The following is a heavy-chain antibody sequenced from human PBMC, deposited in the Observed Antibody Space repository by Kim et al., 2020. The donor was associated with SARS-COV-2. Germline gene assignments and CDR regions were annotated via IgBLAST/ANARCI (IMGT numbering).Heavy chain of an antibody. J-gene: IGHJ2*01. D-gene: IGHD3-22*01. CDR2: IYHSGST. Sequence: SETLSLTCAVSGGSISSSNWWSWVRQPPGKGLEWIGEIYHSGSTNYNPSLKSRVTISVDKSKNQFSLKLSSVTAADTAVYYCARSGFPSSGYYNYWYFDLWGRGTLVTVSS. V-gene: IGHV4-4*02. CDR1: GGSISSSNW. CDR3: ARSGFPSSGYYNYWYFDL.